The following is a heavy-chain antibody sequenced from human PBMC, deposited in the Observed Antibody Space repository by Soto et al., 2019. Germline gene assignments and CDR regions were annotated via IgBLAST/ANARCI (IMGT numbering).Heavy chain of an antibody. J-gene: IGHJ4*02. Sequence: EVPLVESGGGLVQPGGSLKLSCAASGFTFSGSAMHWVRQASGKGLEWVGRIRSKANNYATTYAASVKGRFTISRDDSKNTAYLQMNSLKTEDTAVYYCTSAAGVENDYWGQGTLVTVSS. CDR2: IRSKANNYAT. CDR3: TSAAGVENDY. CDR1: GFTFSGSA. D-gene: IGHD1-1*01. V-gene: IGHV3-73*01.